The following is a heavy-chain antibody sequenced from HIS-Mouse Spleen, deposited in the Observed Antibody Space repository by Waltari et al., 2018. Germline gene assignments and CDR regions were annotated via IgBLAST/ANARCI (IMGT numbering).Heavy chain of an antibody. CDR1: GSTFGSYG. CDR2: ISYDGSNK. V-gene: IGHV3-30*18. J-gene: IGHJ4*02. Sequence: QVQLVESGGGVVQPGRSLRPSCAAPGSTFGSYGMPWVRQAPGKGLEWVAVISYDGSNKYYADSVKGRFSISRDNSKNTLYLQMNSLRAEDTAVYYCAKASSGWLDYWGQGTLVTVSS. D-gene: IGHD6-19*01. CDR3: AKASSGWLDY.